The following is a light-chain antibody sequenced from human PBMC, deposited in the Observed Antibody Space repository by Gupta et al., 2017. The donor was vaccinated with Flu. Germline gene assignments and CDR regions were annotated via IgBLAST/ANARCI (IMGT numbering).Light chain of an antibody. CDR3: QQHNNSHWT. CDR2: SAS. V-gene: IGKV1-17*01. J-gene: IGKJ1*01. CDR1: QGIGIV. Sequence: DMQMTQTPSSLSASVGDRVTITCRSSQGIGIVLSWYQQKTGTAPKRLIFSASNVQSGVQLRFSGSGAGTKFTLTISSRQPEDFATYYCQQHNNSHWTFGQGTQVEIK.